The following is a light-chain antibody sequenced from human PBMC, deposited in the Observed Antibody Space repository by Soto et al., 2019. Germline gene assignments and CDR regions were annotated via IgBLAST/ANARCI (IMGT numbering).Light chain of an antibody. Sequence: EIVLTQSPGTLSLSPGERATLSCRASQSVSSNSLAWYQQTPGQAPRLLIYGASSRATGIPDRFSGSGSGTDFTLTISRLETEDFAVYYCQQYGRSPFTFGQGTGLEIK. CDR2: GAS. J-gene: IGKJ5*01. V-gene: IGKV3-20*01. CDR1: QSVSSNS. CDR3: QQYGRSPFT.